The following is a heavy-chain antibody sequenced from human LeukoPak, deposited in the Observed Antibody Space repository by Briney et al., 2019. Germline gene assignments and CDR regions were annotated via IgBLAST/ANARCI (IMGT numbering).Heavy chain of an antibody. CDR1: GGSMSTYY. J-gene: IGHJ5*02. V-gene: IGHV4-59*12. D-gene: IGHD3-16*01. CDR3: TRGPLWVKERLFDP. CDR2: IYHSGST. Sequence: PSETLSLTCTVSGGSMSTYYWSWIRQPPGKGLEWIAYIYHSGSTNYNPSLKSRVTISLDTSKNQFSLKLSSMTAADTAVYYCTRGPLWVKERLFDPWGQGTLVTVSS.